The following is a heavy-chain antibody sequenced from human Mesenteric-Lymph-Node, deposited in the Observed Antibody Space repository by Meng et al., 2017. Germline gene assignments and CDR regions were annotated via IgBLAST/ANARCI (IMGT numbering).Heavy chain of an antibody. CDR1: GFTFSTYW. J-gene: IGHJ4*02. CDR3: ARDLVRGGDY. D-gene: IGHD3-10*01. CDR2: INSDGRST. Sequence: EVQLVESGGGLVQPGGSLRLSCTASGFTFSTYWMHWVRQAPGKGLVWVSRINSDGRSTAYADSAKGRFTISRDNSRNTLYLQMNSLRAEDTAVYYCARDLVRGGDYWGQGTLVTVSS. V-gene: IGHV3-74*01.